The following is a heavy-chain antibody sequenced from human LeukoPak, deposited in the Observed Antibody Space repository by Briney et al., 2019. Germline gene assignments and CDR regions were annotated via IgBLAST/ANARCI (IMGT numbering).Heavy chain of an antibody. J-gene: IGHJ6*02. CDR2: INPNSGGT. CDR3: ASSEVTIFGEDGMDV. V-gene: IGHV1-2*06. Sequence: ASVTVSFKASGYTFTGYYMHWVRQAPGQGLEWMGRINPNSGGTNYAQKFQGRVTMTRDTSISTAYMELSRLRSDDTAVYYCASSEVTIFGEDGMDVWGQGTTVTVSS. D-gene: IGHD3-3*01. CDR1: GYTFTGYY.